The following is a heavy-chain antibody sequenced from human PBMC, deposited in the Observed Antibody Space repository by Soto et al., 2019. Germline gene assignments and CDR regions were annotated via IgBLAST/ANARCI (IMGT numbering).Heavy chain of an antibody. D-gene: IGHD3-10*01. V-gene: IGHV1-58*02. CDR3: APEPLGFRYYYGMDV. J-gene: IGHJ6*02. CDR1: GFTFTSSA. Sequence: QMQLVQSGPEVKKPGTSVKVSCKASGFTFTSSAMQWVRQARGQRLEWIGWIVVGSGNTNYAQKFQERVTITRDMSKGSAYMELTSLRSEDTAVYYCAPEPLGFRYYYGMDVWGQGTTVTVSS. CDR2: IVVGSGNT.